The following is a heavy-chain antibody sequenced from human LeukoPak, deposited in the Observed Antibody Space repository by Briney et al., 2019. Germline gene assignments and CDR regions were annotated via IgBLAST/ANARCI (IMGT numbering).Heavy chain of an antibody. Sequence: GGSLRLSCAASGFTFRNYWMGWVRQAPGKGLEWVANTKPDGSAEYYADSVRGRFTTSRDNANNLLYLQMNRLRAEDTAVYYCARDGGLNTYFDYWGQGTLVTVSP. D-gene: IGHD2-15*01. V-gene: IGHV3-7*01. CDR1: GFTFRNYW. CDR2: TKPDGSAE. J-gene: IGHJ4*02. CDR3: ARDGGLNTYFDY.